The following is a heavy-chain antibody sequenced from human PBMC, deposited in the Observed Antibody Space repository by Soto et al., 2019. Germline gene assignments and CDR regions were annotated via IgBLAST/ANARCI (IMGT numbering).Heavy chain of an antibody. CDR1: GYTFTSYG. V-gene: IGHV1-18*01. CDR3: ARDNVRYYDFWSGYNNWFDP. Sequence: ASVKVSCKASGYTFTSYGISWVRQAPGQGLEWMGWISAYNGNTNYAQKLQGRVTMTTDTSTSTAYMELRSLRSDDTAVYYCARDNVRYYDFWSGYNNWFDPWGQGTLVTVSS. CDR2: ISAYNGNT. J-gene: IGHJ5*02. D-gene: IGHD3-3*01.